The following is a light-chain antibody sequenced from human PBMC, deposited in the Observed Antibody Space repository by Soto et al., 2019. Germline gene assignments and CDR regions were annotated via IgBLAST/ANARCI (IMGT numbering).Light chain of an antibody. CDR3: QQLNSYPLS. Sequence: DIQLTQSPSLLSASVGDRVTITCRASQDISSYLAWYQQKPGRAPELLIHGAHSLHSGVPSRFSGSGSGTEFSLTISSLQPEDFGTYYCQQLNSYPLSFGGGTKVDIK. CDR1: QDISSY. V-gene: IGKV1-9*01. CDR2: GAH. J-gene: IGKJ4*01.